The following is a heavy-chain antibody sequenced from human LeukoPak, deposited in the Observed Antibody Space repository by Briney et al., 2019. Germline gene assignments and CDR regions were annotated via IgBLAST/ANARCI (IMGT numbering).Heavy chain of an antibody. V-gene: IGHV3-23*01. J-gene: IGHJ3*02. CDR3: ANRRLGRGAFDI. D-gene: IGHD7-27*01. CDR2: IGGSDEST. CDR1: GFTFSSYD. Sequence: GGSLRLSCAASGFTFSSYDMSWIRQAPGKGLEWVSEIGGSDESTKYVDSVKGRFTISRDNSKNTLYLLLNSLRVDDTAVYYCANRRLGRGAFDIWGQGTMVTVSS.